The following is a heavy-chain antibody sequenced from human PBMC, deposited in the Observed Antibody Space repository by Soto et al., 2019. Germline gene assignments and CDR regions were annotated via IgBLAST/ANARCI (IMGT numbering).Heavy chain of an antibody. CDR3: ARYGGWYYFDY. D-gene: IGHD6-19*01. CDR2: INAGNGNT. V-gene: IGHV1-3*01. Sequence: QVQLVQSGAEVKKPGASVKVSCKASGYTFTSYAMHWVRQAPGQRLEWMGWINAGNGNTKYSQKFQGRVTITRDTSASTAYMELSSLRSEDTAVYYCARYGGWYYFDYWGQGTLVIVSS. J-gene: IGHJ4*02. CDR1: GYTFTSYA.